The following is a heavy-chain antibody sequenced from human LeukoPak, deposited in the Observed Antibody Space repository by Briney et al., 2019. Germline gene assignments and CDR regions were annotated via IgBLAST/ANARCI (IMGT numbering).Heavy chain of an antibody. Sequence: PGGSLRLSCAASGFTFNNYAMSWVRQAPGKGLEWVSAISGSGGTTYYADSVKGRFTISRDNSKNTLYLQMSSLRAEDTAVYFCASFHYYGSGAYYLSYWGQGTLVTVSS. CDR3: ASFHYYGSGAYYLSY. CDR1: GFTFNNYA. V-gene: IGHV3-23*01. CDR2: ISGSGGTT. D-gene: IGHD3-10*01. J-gene: IGHJ4*02.